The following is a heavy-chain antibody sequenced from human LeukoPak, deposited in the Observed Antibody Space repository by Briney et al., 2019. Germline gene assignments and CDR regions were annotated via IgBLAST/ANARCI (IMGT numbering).Heavy chain of an antibody. V-gene: IGHV3-23*01. CDR3: AKDRLCGGDCYWYYYYYMDV. J-gene: IGHJ6*03. CDR1: GFTLSSYA. Sequence: GGSLRLSCAPSGFTLSSYAMSWVRQAPGKGLEWVSAISGSGGRTYYADSVKGRFTISRDNSKNTLYLQMNSLRAEDTAVYYCAKDRLCGGDCYWYYYYYMDVWGKGTTVTVSS. CDR2: ISGSGGRT. D-gene: IGHD2-21*01.